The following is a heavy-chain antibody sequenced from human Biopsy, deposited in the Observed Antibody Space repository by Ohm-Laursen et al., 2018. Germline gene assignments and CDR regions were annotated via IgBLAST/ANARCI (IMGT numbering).Heavy chain of an antibody. J-gene: IGHJ4*02. V-gene: IGHV3-11*04. CDR3: ARNLGVTPGYQDY. CDR2: ISARDGVV. D-gene: IGHD2-2*01. CDR1: GLIFSDYY. Sequence: SLRLSCAASGLIFSDYYMSWIRQAPGKGLEWIAYISARDGVVYHADSVKGRFTISRDNAKNSLYLQMNSLRAEDTAVYYCARNLGVTPGYQDYWGQGTLVTVSS.